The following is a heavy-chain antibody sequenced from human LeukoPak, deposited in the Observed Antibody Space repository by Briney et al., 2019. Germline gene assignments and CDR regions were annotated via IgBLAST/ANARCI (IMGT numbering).Heavy chain of an antibody. CDR3: ARSGSGSGSYYNSAYYYYGMDV. V-gene: IGHV4-59*01. CDR2: MYYSGST. J-gene: IGHJ6*02. D-gene: IGHD3-10*01. Sequence: SETLSLICTVSGGSISGYYWSWIRQPPGKGPEWIGYMYYSGSTNYNPSLKSRVTISVDMSQNQFSLKLSSVTAADTAVYYCARSGSGSGSYYNSAYYYYGMDVWGQGTTVTVSS. CDR1: GGSISGYY.